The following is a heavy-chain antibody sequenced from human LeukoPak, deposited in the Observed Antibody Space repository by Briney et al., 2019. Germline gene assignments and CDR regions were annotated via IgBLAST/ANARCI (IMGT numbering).Heavy chain of an antibody. D-gene: IGHD2-8*01. CDR1: GFTFSSYW. V-gene: IGHV3-74*01. CDR3: TRKNGHYYGMDV. Sequence: PGGSLRLSCAASGFTFSSYWMHWVRQAPGKGLVWVSRIKSDGSDIIYADSVKGRFTISTDNAKNMLYLEMNSLRGEDTAVYYCTRKNGHYYGMDVWGKGTTVTVSS. J-gene: IGHJ6*04. CDR2: IKSDGSDI.